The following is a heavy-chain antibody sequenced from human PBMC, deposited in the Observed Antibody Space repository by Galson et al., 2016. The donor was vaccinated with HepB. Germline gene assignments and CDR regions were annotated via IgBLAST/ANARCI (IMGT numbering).Heavy chain of an antibody. V-gene: IGHV5-51*03. CDR2: ISPGDSDA. Sequence: QSGAEVKKAGESLKISCKDSGNSFPNSWIGWVRQMPGKGLEWMGIISPGDSDARYSPSFQGQVPISADKAISTAYLQWGSLKASDTAMYYCGRAPFYGRWLPRGFDSWGQGTLVTVSS. CDR1: GNSFPNSW. J-gene: IGHJ4*02. CDR3: GRAPFYGRWLPRGFDS. D-gene: IGHD2/OR15-2a*01.